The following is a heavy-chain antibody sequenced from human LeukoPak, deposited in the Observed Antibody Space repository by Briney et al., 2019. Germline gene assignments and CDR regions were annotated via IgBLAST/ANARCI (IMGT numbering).Heavy chain of an antibody. J-gene: IGHJ4*02. CDR1: GGSIRSSYYY. CDR3: ARGPNIQLWSYYFDY. Sequence: SETLSLTCTVSGGSIRSSYYYWGWIRQPPGKGLEWIGSIYDSGSTYYNPSLKSRVTMSVDTSKNQFSLKLSSVTAADTAVYYCARGPNIQLWSYYFDYWGQGTLVTVSS. D-gene: IGHD5-18*01. V-gene: IGHV4-39*01. CDR2: IYDSGST.